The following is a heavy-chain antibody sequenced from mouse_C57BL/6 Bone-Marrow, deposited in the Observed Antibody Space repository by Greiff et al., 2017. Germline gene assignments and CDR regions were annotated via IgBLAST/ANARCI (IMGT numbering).Heavy chain of an antibody. J-gene: IGHJ2*01. Sequence: EVQLQQSGPELVKPGASVKISCKASGYSFTGYYMNWVKQSPEKSLEWIGEINPSTGGTTYNQKFKAKATLTVDKSSSTAYMQLKSLTSEDSAVYYCARRREGYGYDDWGQGTTLTVSS. D-gene: IGHD2-2*01. CDR2: INPSTGGT. V-gene: IGHV1-42*01. CDR3: ARRREGYGYDD. CDR1: GYSFTGYY.